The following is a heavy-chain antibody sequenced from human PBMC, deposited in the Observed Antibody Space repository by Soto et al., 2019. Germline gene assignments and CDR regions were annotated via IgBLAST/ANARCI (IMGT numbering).Heavy chain of an antibody. CDR2: ITPIFGTA. CDR3: ARADYYGSGSYYRRDYYGMDV. J-gene: IGHJ6*02. CDR1: GGTFSSXA. Sequence: SVKVSCKACGGTFSSXAISWVRQAPGQGLEWMGGITPIFGTANYAQKFQGRVTITADESTSTAYMELSSLRSEDTAVYYCARADYYGSGSYYRRDYYGMDVWGQGTTVT. V-gene: IGHV1-69*13. D-gene: IGHD3-10*01.